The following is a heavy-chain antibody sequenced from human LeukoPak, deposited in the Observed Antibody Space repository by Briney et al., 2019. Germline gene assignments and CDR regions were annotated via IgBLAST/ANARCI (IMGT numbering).Heavy chain of an antibody. J-gene: IGHJ4*02. Sequence: GGSLRLSCAASGFTFSSYEMNWVRQAPGKGLEWVSYISSSGSTIFYADSVKGRFTISRDNAKNTLYLQMNSLRAEDTAVYYCARDVGDWNDDDYWGQGTLVTVSS. CDR1: GFTFSSYE. CDR2: ISSSGSTI. D-gene: IGHD1-1*01. V-gene: IGHV3-48*03. CDR3: ARDVGDWNDDDY.